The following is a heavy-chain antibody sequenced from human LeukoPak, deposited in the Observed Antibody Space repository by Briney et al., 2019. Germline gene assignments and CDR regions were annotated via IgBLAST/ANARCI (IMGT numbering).Heavy chain of an antibody. J-gene: IGHJ4*02. D-gene: IGHD6-13*01. Sequence: GGSLRLSCAASGFTFSSYSMNWVRQAPGKGLEWVSSISSSSSYIYYADPVKGRFTISRDNAKNSLYLQMNSLRAEDTALYYCARDIGPIAAWGQGTLVTVSS. V-gene: IGHV3-21*01. CDR1: GFTFSSYS. CDR2: ISSSSSYI. CDR3: ARDIGPIAA.